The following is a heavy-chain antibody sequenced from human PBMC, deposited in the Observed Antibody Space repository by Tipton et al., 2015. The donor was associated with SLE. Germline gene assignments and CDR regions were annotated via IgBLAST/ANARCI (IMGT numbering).Heavy chain of an antibody. CDR1: DGSLSNYY. V-gene: IGHV4-34*01. J-gene: IGHJ5*02. D-gene: IGHD4/OR15-4a*01. Sequence: TLSLTCAVHDGSLSNYYWSWFRRPPGRGLEWIGEITRRGKTNYNPSLKSRVTISVDTSKNQFSLNLRSVTAADTAVYYCARGGTGDGANPFDPWGQGTLVTVSS. CDR2: ITRRGKT. CDR3: ARGGTGDGANPFDP.